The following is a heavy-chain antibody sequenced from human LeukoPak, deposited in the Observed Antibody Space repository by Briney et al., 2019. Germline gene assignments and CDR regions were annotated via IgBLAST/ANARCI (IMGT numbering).Heavy chain of an antibody. D-gene: IGHD3-9*01. J-gene: IGHJ4*02. CDR2: ISGSGSST. CDR3: AKVRYFDWLFEDYFDY. V-gene: IGHV3-23*01. Sequence: GGSLRLSCAVSGFTFSSHAMTWVRQGPGKGLEWVSSISGSGSSTYYAESVKGRFTISRDNSKNTLYLQMNSLRAEDTAVYYCAKVRYFDWLFEDYFDYWGQGTLVTVSS. CDR1: GFTFSSHA.